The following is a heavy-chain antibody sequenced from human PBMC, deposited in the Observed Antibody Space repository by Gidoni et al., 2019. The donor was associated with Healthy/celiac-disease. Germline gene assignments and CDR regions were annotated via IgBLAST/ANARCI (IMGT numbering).Heavy chain of an antibody. CDR2: IYYSGST. CDR3: ASSLNEETKRFDP. D-gene: IGHD1-1*01. J-gene: IGHJ5*02. CDR1: GGSISSSSYY. V-gene: IGHV4-39*01. Sequence: LVKPSETLSLTCTVSGGSISSSSYYWGWIRQPPGKVLEWIGSIYYSGSTYYNPSLKSRVTISVDTSKNQFSLKLSSVTAADTAVYYCASSLNEETKRFDPWGQGTLVIVSS.